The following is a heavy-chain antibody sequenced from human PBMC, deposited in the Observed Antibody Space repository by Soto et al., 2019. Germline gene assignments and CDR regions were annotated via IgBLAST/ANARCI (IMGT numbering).Heavy chain of an antibody. CDR2: INPNSGGT. CDR1: GYTFTGYY. J-gene: IGHJ4*02. D-gene: IGHD3-22*01. CDR3: ARDSGYDRSGYSPFDY. Sequence: ASVKVSCKASGYTFTGYYMHWVRQAPGQGLEWMGWINPNSGGTNYAQKFQGRVTMTSHTSISTAYMELSSLRSDDAAVYFCARDSGYDRSGYSPFDYWGQGTLVTVSS. V-gene: IGHV1-2*02.